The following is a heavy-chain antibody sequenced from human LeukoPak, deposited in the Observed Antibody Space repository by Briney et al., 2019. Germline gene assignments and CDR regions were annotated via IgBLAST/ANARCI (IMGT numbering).Heavy chain of an antibody. J-gene: IGHJ1*01. V-gene: IGHV3-13*01. CDR2: IGTAGDT. D-gene: IGHD3-10*01. Sequence: PGGSLRLSCAASGFTFSNYDMHWVRQATGQGLEWVSGIGTAGDTYYAGSVKGRFTISRENAKKSLYLQMKSLRAGDTAVYYCARGSPPFQHWGQGTLVTVSS. CDR3: ARGSPPFQH. CDR1: GFTFSNYD.